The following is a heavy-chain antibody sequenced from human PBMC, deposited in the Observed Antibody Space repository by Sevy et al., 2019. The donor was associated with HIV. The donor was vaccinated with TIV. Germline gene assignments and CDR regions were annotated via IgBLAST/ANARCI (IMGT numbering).Heavy chain of an antibody. D-gene: IGHD2-15*01. CDR3: ARDVGYCSGGNCYASGWFDP. Sequence: GGSLRLSCTASGFTFSSHWMHWVRQAPGKGLVWVSGINNEGSSTDYADSVKARFTISRDNAKNTLYLQMNSLTVEDTALYYCARDVGYCSGGNCYASGWFDPWGQGTLVTVSS. V-gene: IGHV3-74*01. CDR1: GFTFSSHW. J-gene: IGHJ5*02. CDR2: INNEGSST.